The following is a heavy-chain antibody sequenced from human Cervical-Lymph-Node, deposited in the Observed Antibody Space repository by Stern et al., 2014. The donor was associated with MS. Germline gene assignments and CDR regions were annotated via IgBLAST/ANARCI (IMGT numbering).Heavy chain of an antibody. V-gene: IGHV1-69*01. CDR3: AREHHGGNFAS. Sequence: QVQLVQSGPEVRKPGSSVKVSCKASGATFSTNAISWLRQAPGQGPEWMGAIVPIVERTNYVQKLRGRLTITADESASTAYMELRSLRSEDTAVYYCAREHHGGNFASWGQGTLVTVSS. CDR1: GATFSTNA. J-gene: IGHJ5*02. CDR2: IVPIVERT. D-gene: IGHD4-23*01.